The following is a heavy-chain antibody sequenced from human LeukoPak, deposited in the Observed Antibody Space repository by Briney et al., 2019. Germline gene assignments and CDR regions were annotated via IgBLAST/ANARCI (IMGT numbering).Heavy chain of an antibody. Sequence: GGSLRLSCAASGLTFSSHWMHWVRQAPGKGLVWVSRITNNGSSTTYADSVKGRFTISRDNAKNTLYLQVNNLRAEDTAVYYCARGPNSNWSGLDFWGQGTLLTVSS. V-gene: IGHV3-74*01. J-gene: IGHJ4*02. CDR1: GLTFSSHW. CDR2: ITNNGSST. D-gene: IGHD6-6*01. CDR3: ARGPNSNWSGLDF.